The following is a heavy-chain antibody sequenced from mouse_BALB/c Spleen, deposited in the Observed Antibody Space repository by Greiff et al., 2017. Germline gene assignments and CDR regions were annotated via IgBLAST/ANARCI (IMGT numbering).Heavy chain of an antibody. CDR3: ARSDDYDPMDY. D-gene: IGHD2-4*01. J-gene: IGHJ4*01. Sequence: EVKLVESGGGLVQPGGSRKLSCAASGFTFSSFGMHWVRQAPEKGLEWVAYISSGSSTIYYADTVKGRFTISRDNPKNTLFLQMTSLRSEDTAMYYCARSDDYDPMDYWGQGTSVTVSS. CDR2: ISSGSSTI. V-gene: IGHV5-17*02. CDR1: GFTFSSFG.